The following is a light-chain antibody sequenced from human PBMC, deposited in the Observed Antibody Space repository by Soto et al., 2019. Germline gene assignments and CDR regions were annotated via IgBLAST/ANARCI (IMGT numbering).Light chain of an antibody. CDR1: QSISSGY. CDR2: GAS. J-gene: IGKJ1*01. CDR3: QQYGSSPWT. V-gene: IGKV3-20*01. Sequence: EIVLTQSPGTLSLSPGERATLSCRASQSISSGYLAWYQQKPGQAPRLLIYGASSRATGIPDRFSGSGSGTDFTLTISRLEPEDFAMYYCQQYGSSPWTFGQGTNVEIK.